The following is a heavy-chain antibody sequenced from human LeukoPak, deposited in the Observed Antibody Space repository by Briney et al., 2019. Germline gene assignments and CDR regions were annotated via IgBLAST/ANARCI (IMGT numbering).Heavy chain of an antibody. CDR1: GFTFSSYG. CDR2: ISYDGSNK. J-gene: IGHJ4*02. Sequence: GGSLRLSCAASGFTFSSYGMHWVRQAPGKGLEWVAVISYDGSNKYYADSVKGRFTISRDNSKNTLYLQMNSLRAEDTAVYYCAKGIDDSSGYPFDYWGQGTLVTVSS. D-gene: IGHD3-22*01. CDR3: AKGIDDSSGYPFDY. V-gene: IGHV3-30*18.